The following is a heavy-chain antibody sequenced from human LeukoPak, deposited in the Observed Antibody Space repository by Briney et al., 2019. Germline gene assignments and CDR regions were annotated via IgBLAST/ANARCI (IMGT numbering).Heavy chain of an antibody. CDR3: ARDLGYCTNDVCYRNWFDP. J-gene: IGHJ5*02. V-gene: IGHV1-18*01. CDR2: VSTYNDNT. D-gene: IGHD2-8*01. Sequence: ASVKVSCKASGYTFTNYGISWVRQAPGQGLEWVGWVSTYNDNTNYAQKFQGRVTMTTDTSTSTAYMELRGLRSDDTAIYYCARDLGYCTNDVCYRNWFDPWGQRTLVTVSS. CDR1: GYTFTNYG.